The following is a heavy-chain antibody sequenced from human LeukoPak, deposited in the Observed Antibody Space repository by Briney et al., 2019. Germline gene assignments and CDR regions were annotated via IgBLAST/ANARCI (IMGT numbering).Heavy chain of an antibody. D-gene: IGHD6-13*01. J-gene: IGHJ6*02. CDR2: INPNSGGT. V-gene: IGHV1-2*02. CDR1: GYTFTGYY. CDR3: ARVCVAAGAYYYGMDV. Sequence: VASVKVSCKASGYTFTGYYMHWVRQAPGQGLEWMGWINPNSGGTNYAQKFQGRVTMTRDTSISTAYMELSRLRSDDTAVYYCARVCVAAGAYYYGMDVWGQGTTVTVSS.